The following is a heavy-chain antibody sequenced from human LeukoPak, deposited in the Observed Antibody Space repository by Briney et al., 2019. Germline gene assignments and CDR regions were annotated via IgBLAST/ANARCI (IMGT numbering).Heavy chain of an antibody. V-gene: IGHV4-39*07. CDR3: ARGQWLGARRNYYYYYMDV. Sequence: SETLSLTCTVSGGSISSSSYYWGWIRQPPGKGLEWIGSIYYSGSTNYNPSLKSRVTISVDTSKNQFSLKLSSVTAADTAVYYCARGQWLGARRNYYYYYMDVWGKGTTVTVSS. J-gene: IGHJ6*03. CDR2: IYYSGST. D-gene: IGHD6-19*01. CDR1: GGSISSSSYY.